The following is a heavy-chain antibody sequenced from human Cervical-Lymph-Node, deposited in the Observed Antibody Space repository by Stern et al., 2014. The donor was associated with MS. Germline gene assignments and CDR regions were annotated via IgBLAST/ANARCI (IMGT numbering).Heavy chain of an antibody. D-gene: IGHD3-22*01. V-gene: IGHV5-51*01. CDR2: IHPDDSDT. Sequence: VQLGQSGTEVKKPGESLKISCKGSGYSFTNYWIGWVRQMPGKGLELRGIIHPDDSDTSYSPSCQGQVTISADKSINTAYLQWSSLKASDTAIYYCARQRDYYDRSGYYGWFDPWGQGNLVTVSS. CDR1: GYSFTNYW. J-gene: IGHJ5*02. CDR3: ARQRDYYDRSGYYGWFDP.